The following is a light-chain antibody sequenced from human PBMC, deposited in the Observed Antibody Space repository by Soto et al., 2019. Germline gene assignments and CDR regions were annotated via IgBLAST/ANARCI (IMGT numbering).Light chain of an antibody. CDR3: QQYGSSLRT. V-gene: IGKV3-20*01. CDR1: QSVSSSY. CDR2: GAS. Sequence: EIVLTQSPGTLSLSPGERVTLSCRASQSVSSSYLAWYQQKPGQAPRLLIYGASSRATGIPDRFSGSGSGTDFTLTISRLEPEDFAVYYCQQYGSSLRTFGQGTKVDNK. J-gene: IGKJ1*01.